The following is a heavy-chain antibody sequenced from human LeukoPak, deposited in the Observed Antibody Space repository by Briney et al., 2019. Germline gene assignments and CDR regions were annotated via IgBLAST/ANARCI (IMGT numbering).Heavy chain of an antibody. V-gene: IGHV4-59*08. CDR2: IYYSGST. J-gene: IGHJ4*02. D-gene: IGHD3-22*01. Sequence: SETLSLTCTVSGGSISSYYWSWIRQPPGKGLEWIGYIYYSGSTNYNPSLKSRVTISVDTSKNQFSLKLSSVTAADTAVYYCARQGYYYDSSGTQGFDYWGQGTLVTVSS. CDR3: ARQGYYYDSSGTQGFDY. CDR1: GGSISSYY.